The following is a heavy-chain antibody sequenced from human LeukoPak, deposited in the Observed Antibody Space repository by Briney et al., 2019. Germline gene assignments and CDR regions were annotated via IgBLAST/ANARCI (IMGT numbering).Heavy chain of an antibody. J-gene: IGHJ4*02. CDR2: IGATGSTT. CDR3: AKVFSTCYFDS. Sequence: GGSLRLSCTGSGFTFSKNAMRWVRQAPGKGLEWVAAIGATGSTTYYADSVKGRFTISRDNSKNTIYLQMDSLRAEDTAIYYCAKVFSTCYFDSWGQGTLVTVSS. CDR1: GFTFSKNA. D-gene: IGHD2/OR15-2a*01. V-gene: IGHV3-23*01.